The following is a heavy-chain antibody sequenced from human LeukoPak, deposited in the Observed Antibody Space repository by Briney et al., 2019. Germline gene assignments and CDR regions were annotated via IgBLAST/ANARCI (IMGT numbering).Heavy chain of an antibody. CDR2: TSYDGSSK. CDR1: GFTFSSFE. J-gene: IGHJ4*02. V-gene: IGHV3-30*04. Sequence: PGGSLRLSCAASGFTFSSFEMNWVRQAPGKGLEWVSVTSYDGSSKYYADSVKGRLTIYRDNSRNTLYLQMDSLRVEDTAVYYCARDAAYNWNYVDYWGQGTLVTVSS. D-gene: IGHD1-20*01. CDR3: ARDAAYNWNYVDY.